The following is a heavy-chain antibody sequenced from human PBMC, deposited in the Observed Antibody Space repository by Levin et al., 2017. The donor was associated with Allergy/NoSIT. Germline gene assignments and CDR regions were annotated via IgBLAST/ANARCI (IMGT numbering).Heavy chain of an antibody. CDR3: AREDQGSGAAAFDY. Sequence: SETLSLTCTVSGGSISSGGYYWSWIRQHPGTGLEWIGYIYYSGSTYYNPSLKSRVTISVDTSKNQFSLKLSSVTAADTAVYYCAREDQGSGAAAFDYWGQGTLVTVSS. CDR2: IYYSGST. J-gene: IGHJ4*02. D-gene: IGHD6-13*01. V-gene: IGHV4-31*03. CDR1: GGSISSGGYY.